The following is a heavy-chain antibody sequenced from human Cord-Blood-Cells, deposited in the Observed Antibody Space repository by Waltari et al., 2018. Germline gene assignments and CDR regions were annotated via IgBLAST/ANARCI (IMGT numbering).Heavy chain of an antibody. V-gene: IGHV3-21*01. J-gene: IGHJ4*02. Sequence: EVQLVESGGGTVKPGGSLRLYCAASGYTVRRNRMNCVRQPPGKGLEWVSSISSSSSYIYYADSVKGRFTISRDNGKNSLYLQMNSLRAGDTAVYYCARPYYDFWSDYYYFDYWGQGTLVTVSS. CDR2: ISSSSSYI. CDR1: GYTVRRNR. CDR3: ARPYYDFWSDYYYFDY. D-gene: IGHD3-3*01.